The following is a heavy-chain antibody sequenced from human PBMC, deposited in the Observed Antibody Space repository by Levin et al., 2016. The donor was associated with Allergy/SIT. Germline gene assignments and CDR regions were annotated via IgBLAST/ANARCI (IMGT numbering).Heavy chain of an antibody. CDR2: ISTYNGNT. Sequence: ASVKVSCKASGYTFTSYAISWVRQAPGQGLEWMGWISTYNGNTNYAQKFQGRVTMTTDTSTSTAYMELRSLRSDDTAVYYCALGYCSSSSCFVNWFDPWGQGTLVTVSS. CDR3: ALGYCSSSSCFVNWFDP. V-gene: IGHV1-18*01. D-gene: IGHD2-2*03. CDR1: GYTFTSYA. J-gene: IGHJ5*02.